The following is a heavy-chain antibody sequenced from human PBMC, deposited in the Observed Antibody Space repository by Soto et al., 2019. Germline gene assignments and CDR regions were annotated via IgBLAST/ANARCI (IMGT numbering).Heavy chain of an antibody. CDR2: ISASTRNT. V-gene: IGHV1-18*01. D-gene: IGHD2-15*01. CDR3: VRCYCSVGSCYACWHFDL. CDR1: GNTFSDYA. Sequence: QVQLVQSGDEVKKPGASVKVSCQASGNTFSDYAISWVRQAPGQGLEWMGWISASTRNTDQAQNFQGRVIMTLDTSTNTAYMELRSLRSDDTAVYYCVRCYCSVGSCYACWHFDLWGRGTLVTVSS. J-gene: IGHJ2*01.